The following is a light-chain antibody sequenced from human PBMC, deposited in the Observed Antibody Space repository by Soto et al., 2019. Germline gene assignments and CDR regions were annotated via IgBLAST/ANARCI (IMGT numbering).Light chain of an antibody. CDR3: LQDYSYPRT. CDR1: QGIRTD. Sequence: IPITQSPSSLSSSVGDRVTITFRASQGIRTDLGWYQQTPGKAPKLLISGASRLQSGVPSRFSGSGSGAEFTLTISSLQLEDSVTYYCLQDYSYPRTFGQGTKVDIK. V-gene: IGKV1-6*02. CDR2: GAS. J-gene: IGKJ1*01.